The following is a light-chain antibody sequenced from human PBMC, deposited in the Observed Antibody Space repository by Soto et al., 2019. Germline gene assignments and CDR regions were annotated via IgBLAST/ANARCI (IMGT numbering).Light chain of an antibody. Sequence: QSALTQPASVSGSPGQSITISCTGTASDVGAYNYVSWYQQQPGKAPKVMIYDVSNRPSGVSHRFSGSKSGNAASLTISGLQAEDVADYYCNSYTGSSSVVFGGGTKLTVL. CDR1: ASDVGAYNY. V-gene: IGLV2-14*01. CDR2: DVS. J-gene: IGLJ2*01. CDR3: NSYTGSSSVV.